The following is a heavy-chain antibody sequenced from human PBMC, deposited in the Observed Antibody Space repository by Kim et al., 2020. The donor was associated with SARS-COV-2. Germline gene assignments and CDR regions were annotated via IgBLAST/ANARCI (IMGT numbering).Heavy chain of an antibody. J-gene: IGHJ5*02. V-gene: IGHV1-3*01. CDR2: INAGNGNT. CDR3: ARGYCSGSNCYSALPAGS. CDR1: GYTFTTYA. D-gene: IGHD2-15*01. Sequence: ASVKVSCKASGYTFTTYAMHWVRQAPGQRLEWMGWINAGNGNTKYSQKFQGRVTITIDTSASTAYMELSSLRSEDTAVYYCARGYCSGSNCYSALPAGSWGQGTLVSVSS.